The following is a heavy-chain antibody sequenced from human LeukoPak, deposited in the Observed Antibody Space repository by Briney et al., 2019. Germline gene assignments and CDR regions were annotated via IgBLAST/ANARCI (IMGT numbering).Heavy chain of an antibody. J-gene: IGHJ4*02. D-gene: IGHD5-12*01. Sequence: SVKVSCKTSGYTFTGYYMHWVRQAPGQGLEWMGWINPNSGGTNYAQKFQGRVTMTRDTSISTAYMELSRLRSDDTAVYYCARDVPWLRFVFDYWGQGIPVTVSS. V-gene: IGHV1-2*02. CDR3: ARDVPWLRFVFDY. CDR1: GYTFTGYY. CDR2: INPNSGGT.